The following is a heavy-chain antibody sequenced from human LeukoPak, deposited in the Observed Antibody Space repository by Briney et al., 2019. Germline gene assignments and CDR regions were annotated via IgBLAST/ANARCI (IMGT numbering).Heavy chain of an antibody. J-gene: IGHJ6*03. Sequence: PGGSLRLSCGGSGFTLSSYWMTWVRQAPGKGLEWVANIKEDGSERHYVDSVKGRFTISRDNAENSLYLQMNSLRAEDTAVYYCARMGTMGAASYNSYYYYMDDWGQGTTVTVSS. V-gene: IGHV3-7*01. CDR3: ARMGTMGAASYNSYYYYMDD. CDR2: IKEDGSER. CDR1: GFTLSSYW. D-gene: IGHD2-15*01.